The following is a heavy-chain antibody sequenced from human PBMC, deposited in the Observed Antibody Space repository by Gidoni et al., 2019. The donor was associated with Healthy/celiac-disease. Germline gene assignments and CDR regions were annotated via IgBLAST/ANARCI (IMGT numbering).Heavy chain of an antibody. CDR2: ISSSSSYI. CDR3: ARDGFVLMVYDPYGMDV. CDR1: GSPFSTYS. J-gene: IGHJ6*02. V-gene: IGHV3-21*01. D-gene: IGHD2-8*01. Sequence: EVQLVESGGGLVKPGGSLRLSCAASGSPFSTYSMNWVRQAPGKGLEWVSSISSSSSYIYYADSVKGRFTISRDNAKNSLYLQMNSLRAEDTAVYYCARDGFVLMVYDPYGMDVWGQGTTITVSS.